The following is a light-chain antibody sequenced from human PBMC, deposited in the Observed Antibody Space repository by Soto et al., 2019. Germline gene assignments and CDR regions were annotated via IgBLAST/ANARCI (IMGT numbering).Light chain of an antibody. CDR1: SSDVGGYNY. J-gene: IGLJ1*01. V-gene: IGLV2-14*03. CDR2: DVS. CDR3: SSYTTSNTRQIV. Sequence: QSVLAQPGSVSGPPGQPITISCTGTSSDVGGYNYVSWYQHHPGKAPKLMIFDVSNRPSGVSNRFSGSKSGNTASLTISGLQPEDEADYYCSSYTTSNTRQIVFGTGTKVTVL.